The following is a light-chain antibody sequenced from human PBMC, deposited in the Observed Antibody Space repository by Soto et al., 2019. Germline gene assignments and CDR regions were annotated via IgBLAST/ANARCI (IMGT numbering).Light chain of an antibody. CDR1: QSVSSSS. J-gene: IGKJ1*01. V-gene: IGKV3-20*01. CDR3: QQYGTSPTT. Sequence: ENVLTQSPRTLSLSPGERATLSCRASQSVSSSSLAWYQQKPGQAPRFLIYGASTRATGIPDRFSGTGSGTDFTLTISRLEPEDFAVYYCQQYGTSPTTSGQGTKVDI. CDR2: GAS.